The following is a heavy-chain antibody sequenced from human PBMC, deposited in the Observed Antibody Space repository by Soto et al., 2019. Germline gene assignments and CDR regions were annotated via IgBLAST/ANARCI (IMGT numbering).Heavy chain of an antibody. V-gene: IGHV3-21*01. Sequence: PGGSLRLSCAASGFTFSSCSMNWVRQAPGKGLEWVSSISSSSSYIYYADSVKGRFTISRDNAKNSLYLQMNSLRAEDTAVYYCAAARVYGDYYYMDVWGKGTTVTVSS. CDR3: AAARVYGDYYYMDV. CDR1: GFTFSSCS. D-gene: IGHD2-8*01. CDR2: ISSSSSYI. J-gene: IGHJ6*03.